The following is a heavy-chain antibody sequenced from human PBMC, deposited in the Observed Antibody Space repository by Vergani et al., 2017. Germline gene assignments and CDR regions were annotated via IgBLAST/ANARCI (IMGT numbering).Heavy chain of an antibody. J-gene: IGHJ4*02. D-gene: IGHD2-2*02. CDR2: IRSKNDGGTA. CDR3: YTDYHDY. V-gene: IGHV3-15*01. Sequence: EVQVVESGGGLIKPGGSLRLSCVVSGITFKNAWINWVRQAPGKGLEWLGRIRSKNDGGTADYAAPLKGRFTISRDDSKDSAFLLVNNLKTEDTAVYFCYTDYHDYWGQGTLVTVSS. CDR1: GITFKNAW.